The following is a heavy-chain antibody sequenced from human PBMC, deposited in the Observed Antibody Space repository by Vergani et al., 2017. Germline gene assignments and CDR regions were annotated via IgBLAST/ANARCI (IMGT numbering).Heavy chain of an antibody. CDR1: GFTFDDYG. CDR2: INWNGGST. V-gene: IGHV3-20*04. J-gene: IGHJ4*02. CDR3: ARERNAYYDFWSGYYTQYYFDY. Sequence: EVQLVESGGGVVRPGGSLRLSCAASGFTFDDYGMSWVRQAPGKGLEWVSGINWNGGSTGYADSVKGRFTNSRDNAKNSLYLQMNSLRAEDTALYYCARERNAYYDFWSGYYTQYYFDYWGQGTLVTVSS. D-gene: IGHD3-3*01.